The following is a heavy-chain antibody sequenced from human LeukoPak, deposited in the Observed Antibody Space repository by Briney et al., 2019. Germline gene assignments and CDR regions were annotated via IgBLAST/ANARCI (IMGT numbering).Heavy chain of an antibody. CDR3: AREIFGSGSYPDY. J-gene: IGHJ4*02. CDR1: GFIFSTYA. Sequence: GRSLRLSCAASGFIFSTYAMHWVRQAPGKGVEWVALIWHDASHTFTDSVKGRFNISRDNSKSTVYLQLNSLGGEDTAVYYCAREIFGSGSYPDYWGQGTLVTVSS. D-gene: IGHD3-10*01. CDR2: IWHDASHT. V-gene: IGHV3-33*01.